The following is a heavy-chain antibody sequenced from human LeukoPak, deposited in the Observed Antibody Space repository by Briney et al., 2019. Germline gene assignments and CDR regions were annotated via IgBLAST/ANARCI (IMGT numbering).Heavy chain of an antibody. CDR1: GGSISSYY. D-gene: IGHD6-19*01. CDR2: IYYSGST. J-gene: IGHJ4*02. Sequence: SETLSLTCTVSGGSISSYYWSWIRQPPGKGLEWIGYIYYSGSTNYNPSLKSRVTISVDTSKNQFSLKLSSVTAADTAVYYCARDGSGSGWYGYWGQGTLVTVSS. CDR3: ARDGSGSGWYGY. V-gene: IGHV4-59*01.